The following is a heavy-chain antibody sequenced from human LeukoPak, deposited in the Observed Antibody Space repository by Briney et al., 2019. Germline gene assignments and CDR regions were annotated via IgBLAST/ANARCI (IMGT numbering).Heavy chain of an antibody. J-gene: IGHJ4*02. CDR1: GGTFSSYA. V-gene: IGHV1-69*04. CDR3: ARTYRGYYFDY. D-gene: IGHD1-26*01. Sequence: GASVKVSCKASGGTFSSYAISWVRQAPGQGLEWMGRIIPILGIANYAQKFQGRVTITADKSTSTAYMELSSLRSEDTAVYYCARTYRGYYFDYWGQGTLVTVSS. CDR2: IIPILGIA.